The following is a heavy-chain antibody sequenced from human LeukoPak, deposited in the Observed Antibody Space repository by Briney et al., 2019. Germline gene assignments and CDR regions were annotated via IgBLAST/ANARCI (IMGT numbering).Heavy chain of an antibody. D-gene: IGHD3-22*01. J-gene: IGHJ4*02. CDR1: GGSISSSNW. CDR2: IYHSGST. CDR3: AKAPYDSSGYYYLDY. Sequence: PSGTLSLTCAVSGGSISSSNWWSWVRRPPGKGLEWIGEIYHSGSTDYNPSLKSRVTISVDTFKNQFSLKLSSVTAADTAVYYCAKAPYDSSGYYYLDYWGQGTLVTVSS. V-gene: IGHV4-4*02.